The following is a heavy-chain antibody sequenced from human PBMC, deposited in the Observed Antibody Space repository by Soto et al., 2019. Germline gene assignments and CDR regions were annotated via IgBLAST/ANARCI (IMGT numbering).Heavy chain of an antibody. Sequence: SLRLSCTASGFTFGDYAMSWFRQAPGKGLEWVGFIRSKAYSGTTEYAASVKGRFTISRDDSKSIAYLLMNSLKTEDTAVYYCTTDGDYNFILVVWGQGTLVTV. CDR1: GFTFGDYA. CDR3: TTDGDYNFILVV. CDR2: IRSKAYSGTT. D-gene: IGHD4-17*01. V-gene: IGHV3-49*03. J-gene: IGHJ4*02.